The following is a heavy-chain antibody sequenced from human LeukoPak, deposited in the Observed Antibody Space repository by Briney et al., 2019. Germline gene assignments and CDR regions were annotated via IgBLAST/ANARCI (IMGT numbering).Heavy chain of an antibody. CDR3: ARRLQRDAFDI. CDR2: ISSSGNSI. D-gene: IGHD5-18*01. J-gene: IGHJ3*02. CDR1: GFTFSFYE. Sequence: GGSLRPSCAASGFTFSFYEMTWVRQAPGKGLEWVSYISSSGNSIYFADSVKGRFTISRDDAKNSLYLQMNSLRAEDTAVYYCARRLQRDAFDIWGQGTMVTVSS. V-gene: IGHV3-48*03.